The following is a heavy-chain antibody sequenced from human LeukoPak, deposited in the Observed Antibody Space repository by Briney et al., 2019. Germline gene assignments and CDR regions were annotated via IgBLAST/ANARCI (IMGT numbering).Heavy chain of an antibody. D-gene: IGHD4-17*01. CDR1: GYTFTGYY. CDR3: ARDGRRMTTVTTVWFDP. CDR2: INPNSGGT. V-gene: IGHV1-2*02. J-gene: IGHJ5*02. Sequence: ASVKVSCKASGYTFTGYYMHWVRQAPGQGLEWMGWINPNSGGTNYAQKFQGRVTMTRDTSISTAYMELRGLRSDDTAVYYCARDGRRMTTVTTVWFDPWGQGTLVTVSS.